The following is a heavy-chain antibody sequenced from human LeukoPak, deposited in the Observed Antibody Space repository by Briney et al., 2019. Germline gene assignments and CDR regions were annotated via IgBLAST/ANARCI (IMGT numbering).Heavy chain of an antibody. Sequence: NHSETLSLTCTVSGGSISSSSYYWGWIRQPPGKGLEWIGSIYYSGSTYYNPSLKSRVTISVDTSKNQFSLKLSSVTAADTAVYYCARHTSIAARRNYYYYYMDVWGKGTTVTVSS. J-gene: IGHJ6*03. CDR1: GGSISSSSYY. D-gene: IGHD6-6*01. CDR2: IYYSGST. V-gene: IGHV4-39*01. CDR3: ARHTSIAARRNYYYYYMDV.